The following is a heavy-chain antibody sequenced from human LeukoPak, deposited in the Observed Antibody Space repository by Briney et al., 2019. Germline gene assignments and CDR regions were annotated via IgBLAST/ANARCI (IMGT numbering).Heavy chain of an antibody. D-gene: IGHD3-22*01. CDR3: ARDKGYYDNSDYFQAPHFDY. Sequence: ASVKVSCKASGYTFTSYYMHWVRQAPGQGLEWMGIINPSGGSTSYAQRFQGRVTMTRDTSTSTVYMELSSLRSEDTAVYYCARDKGYYDNSDYFQAPHFDYWGQGTLVTVSS. J-gene: IGHJ4*02. CDR1: GYTFTSYY. V-gene: IGHV1-46*01. CDR2: INPSGGST.